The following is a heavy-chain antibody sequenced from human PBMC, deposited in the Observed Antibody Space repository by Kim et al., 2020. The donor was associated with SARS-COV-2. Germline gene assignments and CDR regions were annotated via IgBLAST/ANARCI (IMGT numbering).Heavy chain of an antibody. CDR1: GFTFSSYS. CDR3: ARDWREVGYCSGGSCRDY. CDR2: ISSSSSYI. V-gene: IGHV3-21*01. J-gene: IGHJ4*02. D-gene: IGHD2-15*01. Sequence: GGSLRLSCAASGFTFSSYSMNWVRQAPGKGLEWVSSISSSSSYIYYADSVKGRFTISRDNAKNSLYLQMNSLRAEDTAVYYCARDWREVGYCSGGSCRDYWGQGTLVTVSS.